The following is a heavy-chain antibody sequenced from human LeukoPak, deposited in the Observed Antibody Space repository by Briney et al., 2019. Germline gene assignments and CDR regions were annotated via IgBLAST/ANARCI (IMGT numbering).Heavy chain of an antibody. D-gene: IGHD3-10*01. J-gene: IGHJ5*02. V-gene: IGHV1-2*06. CDR3: ARDRVITMVRSSGFDP. Sequence: ASVKVSCKVSGYTLTELSMHWVRQAPGQGLEWMGRINPNGGGTNYAQKFQGRVTMTRDTSISTAYMELSRLRSDDTAVYYCARDRVITMVRSSGFDPWGQGTLVTVSS. CDR2: INPNGGGT. CDR1: GYTLTELS.